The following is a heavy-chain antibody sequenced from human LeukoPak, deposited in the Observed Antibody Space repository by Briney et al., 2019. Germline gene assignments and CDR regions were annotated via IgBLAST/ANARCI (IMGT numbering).Heavy chain of an antibody. D-gene: IGHD6-13*01. Sequence: KTSETLSLTCAVSGGSISSSNWWSWVRQPPGKGLEWIGEIYHSGSTNYNPSLKSRVTISVDKSKNQFSLKLSSVTAADTAVYYCARKDLAAGETSLYGNWGQGTLVTVSS. V-gene: IGHV4-4*02. J-gene: IGHJ4*02. CDR3: ARKDLAAGETSLYGN. CDR1: GGSISSSNW. CDR2: IYHSGST.